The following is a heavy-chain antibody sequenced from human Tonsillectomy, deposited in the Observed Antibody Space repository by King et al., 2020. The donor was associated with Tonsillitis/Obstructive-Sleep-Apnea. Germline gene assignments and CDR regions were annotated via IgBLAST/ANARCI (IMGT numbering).Heavy chain of an antibody. Sequence: VQLVESGGGLVQPGGSLRLSCAASGFTFSSYWMSWVRQAPGKGLEWVANIKQDGSDKYYVDSVKGRFTISRDNAKNSLYLQMNSLRAEDTAVYYCASLLYYDFGSGYYGGVDYYYGMDVWGQGTTVTVSS. CDR3: ASLLYYDFGSGYYGGVDYYYGMDV. CDR2: IKQDGSDK. V-gene: IGHV3-7*03. CDR1: GFTFSSYW. D-gene: IGHD3-3*01. J-gene: IGHJ6*02.